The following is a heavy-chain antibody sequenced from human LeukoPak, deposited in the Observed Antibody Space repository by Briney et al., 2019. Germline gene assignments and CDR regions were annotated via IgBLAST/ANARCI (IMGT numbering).Heavy chain of an antibody. CDR1: RFTFINYA. J-gene: IGHJ4*02. V-gene: IGHV3-30-3*01. Sequence: GGSLRLSCAASRFTFINYAMNWVRQAPGKGLEWVAVISYDGSNKYYAESVKGRFTISRDNSKSTLYLQMNSLRPEDTAVYYCAKGGSNNWSFDNWGQGTLVTVSS. CDR2: ISYDGSNK. D-gene: IGHD1-1*01. CDR3: AKGGSNNWSFDN.